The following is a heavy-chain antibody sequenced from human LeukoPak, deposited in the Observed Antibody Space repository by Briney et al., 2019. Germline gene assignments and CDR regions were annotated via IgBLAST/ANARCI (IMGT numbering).Heavy chain of an antibody. D-gene: IGHD4-17*01. J-gene: IGHJ4*02. CDR3: AKRPRYGDYYFDY. CDR1: GFTFSSYS. CDR2: ISGSGGST. Sequence: GGSLRLPCAASGFTFSSYSMNWVRQAPGKGLEWVSAISGSGGSTYYADSVKGRFTISRDNSKNTLYLQMNSLRAEDTAVYYCAKRPRYGDYYFDYWGQGTLVTVSS. V-gene: IGHV3-23*01.